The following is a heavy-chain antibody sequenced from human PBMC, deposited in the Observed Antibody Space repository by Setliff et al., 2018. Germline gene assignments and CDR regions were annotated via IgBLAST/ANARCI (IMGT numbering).Heavy chain of an antibody. V-gene: IGHV4-61*02. J-gene: IGHJ5*02. CDR3: AKESLAINTRWFDP. D-gene: IGHD3-3*02. Sequence: SETLSLTCTVSGDSISGGDYYWTWIRQPAGKRLEWVGRVYNSGTTYNAFFASRVTMSXXXSKXXXXXXXXXXXXXXXXXXYCAKESLAINTRWFDPWGQGILVTVSS. CDR2: VYNSGT. CDR1: GDSISGGDYY.